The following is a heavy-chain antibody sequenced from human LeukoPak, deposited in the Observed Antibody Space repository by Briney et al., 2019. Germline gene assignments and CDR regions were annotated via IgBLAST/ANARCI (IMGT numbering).Heavy chain of an antibody. V-gene: IGHV3-33*01. CDR1: GFTFSGYA. D-gene: IGHD3-10*01. CDR3: ATNYGSGNTDHYFDY. J-gene: IGHJ4*02. Sequence: QPGGSLRLSCAASGFTFSGYAMHWVRQAPGKGLEWVAVIWSDGTNKYYADSVKGRFTISRDNSKNTLYLQMNSLRAEDTAVYYCATNYGSGNTDHYFDYWGQGTLVTVSS. CDR2: IWSDGTNK.